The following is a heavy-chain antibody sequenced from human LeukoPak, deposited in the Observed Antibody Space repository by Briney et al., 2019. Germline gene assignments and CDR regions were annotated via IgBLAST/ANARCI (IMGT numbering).Heavy chain of an antibody. J-gene: IGHJ5*02. D-gene: IGHD2-21*01. CDR2: ISYDGSNK. CDR3: ALLNSWFDP. Sequence: PGGSLRFSCAASGFTFSSYAMHWVRQAPGKGLEWVAVISYDGSNKYYADSVKGRFTISRDNSKNTLYLQMNSLRAEDTAVYYCALLNSWFDPWGQGTLVTVSS. V-gene: IGHV3-30*01. CDR1: GFTFSSYA.